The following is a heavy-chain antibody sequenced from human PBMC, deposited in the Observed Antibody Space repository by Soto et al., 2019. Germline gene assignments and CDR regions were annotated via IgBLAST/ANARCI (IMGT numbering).Heavy chain of an antibody. J-gene: IGHJ4*02. Sequence: GASVKVSCKASGGTFSSNAISWVRQAPGQGLEWMGGIIPIFGTANYAQKFQGRVTITADESTSTAYMELSSLRSEDTAVYYCARAHIRSYGSSYFDYWGQGTLVTVSS. V-gene: IGHV1-69*13. D-gene: IGHD3-10*01. CDR3: ARAHIRSYGSSYFDY. CDR2: IIPIFGTA. CDR1: GGTFSSNA.